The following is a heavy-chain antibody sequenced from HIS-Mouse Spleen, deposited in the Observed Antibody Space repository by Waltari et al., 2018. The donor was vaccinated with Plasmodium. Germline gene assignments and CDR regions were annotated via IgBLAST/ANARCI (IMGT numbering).Heavy chain of an antibody. Sequence: EVQLVESGGGLVQPGGSLRLSCAASGFTFSSYWMSWVRQAPGKGLEWVAKIKQDGSEKYYVDSVKGRFTISGDNAKNSRYLQMNSLRAEDTAVYYCASSWYWYFDLWGRGTLVTVSS. J-gene: IGHJ2*01. V-gene: IGHV3-7*01. CDR2: IKQDGSEK. CDR3: ASSWYWYFDL. D-gene: IGHD6-13*01. CDR1: GFTFSSYW.